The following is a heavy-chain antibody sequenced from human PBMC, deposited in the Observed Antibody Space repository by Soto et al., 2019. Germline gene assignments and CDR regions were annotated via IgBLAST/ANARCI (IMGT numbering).Heavy chain of an antibody. J-gene: IGHJ5*02. CDR1: GGSISSSSYY. CDR3: ARGRVVVPAAVMFNCLDP. D-gene: IGHD2-2*01. Sequence: SETLSLTCTVSGGSISSSSYYWGWIRQPPGKGLEWIGSIYYGGSTSYNPSLRSRVTISVDRSRTQFSLKMSSVTAADTAVYYCARGRVVVPAAVMFNCLDPWGQGALVTVSS. CDR2: IYYGGST. V-gene: IGHV4-39*07.